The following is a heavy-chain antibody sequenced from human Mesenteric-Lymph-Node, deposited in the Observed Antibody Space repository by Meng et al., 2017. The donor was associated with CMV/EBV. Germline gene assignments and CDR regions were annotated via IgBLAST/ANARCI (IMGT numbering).Heavy chain of an antibody. J-gene: IGHJ4*01. Sequence: GVSFSGYYWSWIRQSPGKGLEWIGEIDHSGSTSYDPSLTRRITMSVDTSRTQFSLTLNSVTAADTAVYYCARAPFYYDASGYALDYWGQGTLVTVSS. CDR2: IDHSGST. D-gene: IGHD3-22*01. V-gene: IGHV4-34*01. CDR1: GVSFSGYY. CDR3: ARAPFYYDASGYALDY.